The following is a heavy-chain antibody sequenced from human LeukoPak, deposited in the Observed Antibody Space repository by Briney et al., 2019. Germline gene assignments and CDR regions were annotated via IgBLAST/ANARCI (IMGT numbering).Heavy chain of an antibody. V-gene: IGHV3-30*04. CDR1: GFTFSSYA. Sequence: GGSLRLSCAASGFTFSSYAMHWVRQAPGKGLEWVAVISYDGSNKYYADSVKGRFTISRDNSKNTLYLQMNSLRAEDTAVYYCARELGSYYFDYWGQGTLVTVSS. CDR2: ISYDGSNK. CDR3: ARELGSYYFDY. J-gene: IGHJ4*02.